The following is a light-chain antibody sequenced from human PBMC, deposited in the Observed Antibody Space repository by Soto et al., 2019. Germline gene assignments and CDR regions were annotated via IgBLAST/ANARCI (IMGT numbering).Light chain of an antibody. Sequence: EVVLTQSPATLSVSPGERATLSCRASQSVSSHLAWYQQKPGQAPRLLIHGASTRATGIPDRFSGSGSGTEFTLTISSLQSEDFAVYYCQHYNNGPRYTFGQGTKLEIK. CDR1: QSVSSH. CDR3: QHYNNGPRYT. CDR2: GAS. V-gene: IGKV3-15*01. J-gene: IGKJ2*01.